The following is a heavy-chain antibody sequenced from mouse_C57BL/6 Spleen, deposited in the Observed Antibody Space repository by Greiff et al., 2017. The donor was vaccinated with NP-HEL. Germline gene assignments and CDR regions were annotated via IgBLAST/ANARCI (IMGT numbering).Heavy chain of an antibody. D-gene: IGHD2-2*01. V-gene: IGHV14-4*01. Sequence: VQLQQSGAELVRPGASVKLSCTASGFNIKDDYMHWVKQRPEQGLEWIGWIDPENGDTEYASKFQGKATITADTSSNTAYLQLSSLTSEDTAVYYCGYGYDGRYCDVWGTGTTVTVSS. CDR1: GFNIKDDY. CDR2: IDPENGDT. CDR3: GYGYDGRYCDV. J-gene: IGHJ1*03.